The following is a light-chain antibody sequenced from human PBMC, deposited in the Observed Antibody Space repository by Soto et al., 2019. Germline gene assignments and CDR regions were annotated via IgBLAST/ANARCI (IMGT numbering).Light chain of an antibody. J-gene: IGLJ1*01. CDR2: EVS. CDR1: SSDVGGYNY. V-gene: IGLV2-14*01. Sequence: QSVLTQPPSASGSPGQSVTISCTGTSSDVGGYNYVSWYQQHPGKAPKLMIYEVSNRPSGVSNRFSGSKSGNTASLTISGLQAEDEADYYCSSYTSSSTQVFGTGTKVTVL. CDR3: SSYTSSSTQV.